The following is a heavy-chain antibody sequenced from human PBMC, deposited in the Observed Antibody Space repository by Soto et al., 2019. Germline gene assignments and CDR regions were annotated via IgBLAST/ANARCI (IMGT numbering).Heavy chain of an antibody. V-gene: IGHV4-30-4*01. Sequence: SETLSLTCTVSGGSISSGDYYWSWIRQPPGKGLEWIGYIYYSGSTYYNPSLKSRVTISVDTSKNQFSLKLSSVTAADTAVYYCARDPVIGGAAASRYFEYWGQGTRVTV. CDR1: GGSISSGDYY. CDR2: IYYSGST. CDR3: ARDPVIGGAAASRYFEY. J-gene: IGHJ4*02. D-gene: IGHD6-13*01.